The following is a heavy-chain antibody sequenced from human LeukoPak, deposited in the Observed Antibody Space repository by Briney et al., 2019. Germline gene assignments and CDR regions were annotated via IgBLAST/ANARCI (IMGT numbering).Heavy chain of an antibody. CDR2: ISSSGSTI. CDR3: AKDLEYYGSGSLFDY. V-gene: IGHV3-11*01. CDR1: GFTFSDYY. D-gene: IGHD3-10*01. Sequence: GGSLRLSCAASGFTFSDYYMSWIRQAPGKGLEWVSYISSSGSTIYYADSVKGRFTISRDNAKNSLYLQMNSLRAEDTAVYYCAKDLEYYGSGSLFDYWGQGTLVTVSS. J-gene: IGHJ4*02.